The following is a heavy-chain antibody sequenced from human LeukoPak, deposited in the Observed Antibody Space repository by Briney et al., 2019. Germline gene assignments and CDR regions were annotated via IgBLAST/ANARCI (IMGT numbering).Heavy chain of an antibody. Sequence: GGSLRLSCAASGFTFSTYDMDWVRQAPGKGLEWVAFIRSVGSNKHYADSVEGRFTISRDNSMNTLYLQMSSLRAEDTALYYCVGDFDYWGQGTLVTVSS. CDR2: IRSVGSNK. V-gene: IGHV3-30*02. CDR3: VGDFDY. J-gene: IGHJ4*02. CDR1: GFTFSTYD.